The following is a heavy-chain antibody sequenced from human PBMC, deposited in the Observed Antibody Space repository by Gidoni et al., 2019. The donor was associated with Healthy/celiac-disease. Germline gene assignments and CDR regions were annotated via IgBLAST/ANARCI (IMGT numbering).Heavy chain of an antibody. Sequence: EVPLGEAGGGLGQPGGSLRPSCSAPGFPFSSYWMSWVRQAPGKGREWVANIEQDGSEKYYVDSVKGRFTIARDNAKNSLYLQMNSLRAEDTAVYYCARDRLRWRQCDAFDIWGQGTMVTVSS. CDR1: GFPFSSYW. CDR3: ARDRLRWRQCDAFDI. V-gene: IGHV3-7*03. D-gene: IGHD6-6*01. CDR2: IEQDGSEK. J-gene: IGHJ3*02.